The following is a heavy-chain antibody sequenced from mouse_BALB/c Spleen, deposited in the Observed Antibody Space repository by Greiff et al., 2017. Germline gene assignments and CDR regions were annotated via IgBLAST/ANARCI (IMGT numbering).Heavy chain of an antibody. Sequence: QVQLKESGPGLVQPSQSLSITCTVSGFSLTSYGVHWVRQSPGKGLEWLGVIWSGGSTDYNAAFISRLSISKDNSKSQVFFKMNSLQANDTAIYYCARNCDDGYYVAMDYWGQGTSVTVSS. CDR1: GFSLTSYG. D-gene: IGHD2-3*01. J-gene: IGHJ4*01. CDR3: ARNCDDGYYVAMDY. V-gene: IGHV2-2*02. CDR2: IWSGGST.